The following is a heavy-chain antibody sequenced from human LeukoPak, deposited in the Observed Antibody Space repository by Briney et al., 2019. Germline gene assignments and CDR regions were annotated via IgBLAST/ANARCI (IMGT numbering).Heavy chain of an antibody. CDR2: ISPRGDIT. V-gene: IGHV3-23*01. Sequence: GGSLRLSCAASAFSFRSHGMNWVRQAPGKGLEWVSGISPRGDITYYKDSVRGRFTISRDNFKNTVSLQLNSLRAEDTAMYYCAKDDDWGRFNHWGQGTLVTVSS. J-gene: IGHJ1*01. CDR3: AKDDDWGRFNH. CDR1: AFSFRSHG. D-gene: IGHD3-16*01.